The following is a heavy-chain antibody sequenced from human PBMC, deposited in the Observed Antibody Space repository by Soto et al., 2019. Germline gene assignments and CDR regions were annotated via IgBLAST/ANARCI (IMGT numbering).Heavy chain of an antibody. J-gene: IGHJ6*02. D-gene: IGHD2-2*02. CDR1: GYTFTSYG. Sequence: QVQLVQSGAEVKKPGASVKVSCKASGYTFTSYGISWVRQAPGQGLEWMGWISAYNGNTNYAKKLQGRVTMTTDTSTSTAYMEVRSLRSDDTAVYYCARQGYCSSTSCYKTWYYYYYGMDVWGQGTTVTVSS. V-gene: IGHV1-18*01. CDR2: ISAYNGNT. CDR3: ARQGYCSSTSCYKTWYYYYYGMDV.